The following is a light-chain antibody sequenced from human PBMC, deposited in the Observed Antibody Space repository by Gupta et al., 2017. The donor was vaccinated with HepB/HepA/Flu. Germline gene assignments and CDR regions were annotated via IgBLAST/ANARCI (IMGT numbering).Light chain of an antibody. Sequence: SYELNQPPSLSVSHAPTARITCSGDKLRDKYPCWYQPNPGQSSVLVIYQASKRPSGIRERFSGSNSGNTATLTISGSQAMDDAYYYCQAWNSSTEVFGGGTKLTVL. CDR2: QAS. CDR1: KLRDKY. V-gene: IGLV3-1*01. CDR3: QAWNSSTEV. J-gene: IGLJ2*01.